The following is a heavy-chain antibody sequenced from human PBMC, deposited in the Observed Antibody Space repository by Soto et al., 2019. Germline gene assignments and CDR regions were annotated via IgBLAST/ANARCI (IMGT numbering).Heavy chain of an antibody. D-gene: IGHD2-21*01. J-gene: IGHJ5*02. CDR3: APHGGEQARFDP. CDR1: GYTFTSYG. Sequence: QVQLVQSGAEVKKPGASVKVSCKASGYTFTSYGISWVRQAPGQGVEWMGWISAYNGNTNYAQKLQGRVTMTTDTPTSTAYMELRSLRCHDKAVYYCAPHGGEQARFDPWGQGTLVTVSS. V-gene: IGHV1-18*01. CDR2: ISAYNGNT.